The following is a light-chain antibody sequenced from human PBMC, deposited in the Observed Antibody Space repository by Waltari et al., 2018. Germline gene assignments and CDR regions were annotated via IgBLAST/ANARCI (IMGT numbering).Light chain of an antibody. CDR1: QGINNF. CDR2: DAS. Sequence: DIQMTQSHSSLSASVGDRVTITCQASQGINNFLNWYQQRPGKAPDLLIYDASNLETGVPSRFSGSGSGTDFTFTISSVQPEDIATYYCQQHYGLPITFGQGTRLEIK. V-gene: IGKV1-33*01. CDR3: QQHYGLPIT. J-gene: IGKJ5*01.